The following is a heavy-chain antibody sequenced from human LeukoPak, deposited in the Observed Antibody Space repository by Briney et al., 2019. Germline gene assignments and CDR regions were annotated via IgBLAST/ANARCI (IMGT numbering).Heavy chain of an antibody. J-gene: IGHJ5*02. V-gene: IGHV3-30*02. CDR3: AKGLGWPPPNWFDP. CDR2: IRYDGSNK. D-gene: IGHD6-19*01. CDR1: GFTFSSYG. Sequence: PGGSLGLSCAASGFTFSSYGMHWVRQAPGKGLEWVAFIRYDGSNKYYADSVKGRFTISRDNSKNTLYLQMNSLRAEDTAVYYCAKGLGWPPPNWFDPWGQGTLVTVSS.